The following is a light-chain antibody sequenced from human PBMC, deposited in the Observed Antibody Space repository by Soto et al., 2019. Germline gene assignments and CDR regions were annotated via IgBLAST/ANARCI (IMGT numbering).Light chain of an antibody. Sequence: ETVMTQSPVTLSVSPGDTATLSCRASQRVSSHLAWCRQKPGQAPRLLIYAASTRATGIPVRFSGSGSETEFTLTIRSLQSEDSALYYCHQYNNWPWTFGQGTKVDIK. CDR3: HQYNNWPWT. J-gene: IGKJ1*01. CDR2: AAS. V-gene: IGKV3-15*01. CDR1: QRVSSH.